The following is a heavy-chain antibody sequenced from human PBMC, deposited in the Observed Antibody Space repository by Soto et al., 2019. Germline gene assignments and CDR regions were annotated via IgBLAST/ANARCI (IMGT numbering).Heavy chain of an antibody. CDR2: FIPIFDAA. Sequence: QVQLVQSGAEVKKPGSSVKVSCKASGGTFSNYAINWVRQAPGQGLEWMGGFIPIFDAANYAQNFRGRVTITADESTSTAYMELSGLRSEDTAVYYCARLGYGGYSCDWGQGTLVTVSS. CDR1: GGTFSNYA. V-gene: IGHV1-69*01. D-gene: IGHD5-12*01. CDR3: ARLGYGGYSCD. J-gene: IGHJ4*02.